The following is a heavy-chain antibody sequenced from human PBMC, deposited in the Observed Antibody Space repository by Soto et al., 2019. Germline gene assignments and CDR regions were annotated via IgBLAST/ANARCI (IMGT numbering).Heavy chain of an antibody. J-gene: IGHJ6*02. CDR3: AREGFYAMDV. D-gene: IGHD2-2*01. Sequence: GGSLRLSCEVSGFAFSSYEMYWVRQAPGKGLEWVAYISSSGETVYYAGSVQGRFTISRDNAKNSLYLQMSSLGAEDTAVYYCAREGFYAMDVWGQGTTVTVSS. V-gene: IGHV3-48*03. CDR2: ISSSGETV. CDR1: GFAFSSYE.